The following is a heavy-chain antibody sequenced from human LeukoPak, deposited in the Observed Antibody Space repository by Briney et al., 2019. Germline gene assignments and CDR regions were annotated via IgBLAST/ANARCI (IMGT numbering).Heavy chain of an antibody. J-gene: IGHJ4*02. V-gene: IGHV4-39*01. CDR3: ARHEPYSSSWHPEDY. Sequence: PSETLSLTCTVSGGSISSSSYYWGWIRQPPGKGLEWIGSIYYSGSTYYNPSLKSRVTISVDTSKNQFSLKLSSVTAADTAVYYCARHEPYSSSWHPEDYWGQGTLVTVSS. CDR2: IYYSGST. CDR1: GGSISSSSYY. D-gene: IGHD6-13*01.